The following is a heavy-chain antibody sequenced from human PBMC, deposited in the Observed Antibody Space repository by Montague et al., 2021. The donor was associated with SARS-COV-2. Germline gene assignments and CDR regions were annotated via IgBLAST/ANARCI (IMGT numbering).Heavy chain of an antibody. Sequence: CAISGDSVARNIPGSDWHRQYPSRGVEWVCRTYYRSKRYNDYAVSVRSRITISPDTSKNKFSLQLNSVTPEDTAVYYCTQERGPGRTTWHYFDYWGQGTLVTVSS. CDR1: GDSVARNIPG. D-gene: IGHD1-14*01. CDR2: TYYRSKRYN. CDR3: TQERGPGRTTWHYFDY. V-gene: IGHV6-1*01. J-gene: IGHJ4*02.